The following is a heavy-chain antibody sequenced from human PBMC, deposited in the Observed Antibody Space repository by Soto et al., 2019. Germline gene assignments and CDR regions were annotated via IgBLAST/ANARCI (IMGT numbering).Heavy chain of an antibody. V-gene: IGHV1-18*01. CDR3: ARLDYDFWSGYYNY. CDR2: ISAYNGNT. Sequence: ASVKVSCKASGYTFTSYGISWVRQAPGQGLEWMGWISAYNGNTNYAQKLQGRVTMTTDTSTSTAYMELRSLRSDDTAVYYCARLDYDFWSGYYNYWGQGTLVTVSS. CDR1: GYTFTSYG. J-gene: IGHJ4*02. D-gene: IGHD3-3*01.